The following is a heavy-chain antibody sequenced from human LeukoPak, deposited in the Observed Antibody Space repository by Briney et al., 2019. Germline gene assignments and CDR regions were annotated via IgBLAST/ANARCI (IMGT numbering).Heavy chain of an antibody. D-gene: IGHD5-18*01. CDR2: IYYSGST. J-gene: IGHJ4*02. CDR3: ARHGYSYGTFDY. Sequence: SETLSLTCTVPGGSISSYYWSWIRQPPGKGLEWIGYIYYSGSTNYNPSLKSRVTISVDTSKNQFSLKLSSVTAADTAVYYCARHGYSYGTFDYWGQGTLVTVSS. V-gene: IGHV4-59*08. CDR1: GGSISSYY.